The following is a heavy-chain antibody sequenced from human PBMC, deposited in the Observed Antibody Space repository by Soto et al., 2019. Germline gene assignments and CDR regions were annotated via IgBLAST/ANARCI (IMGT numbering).Heavy chain of an antibody. J-gene: IGHJ4*01. CDR1: GRSNNSYI. CDR3: ARDLWMAGLVYYFDC. Sequence: SVTMSLPFPICGRSNNSYIYTWIRRTAGQRMEWIGRISSNGDTNYTPSLRGRVSMSLDTSKNHFSLKLNSVTASDTAVYLCARDLWMAGLVYYFDCWG. D-gene: IGHD6-19*01. CDR2: ISSNGDT. V-gene: IGHV4-4*07.